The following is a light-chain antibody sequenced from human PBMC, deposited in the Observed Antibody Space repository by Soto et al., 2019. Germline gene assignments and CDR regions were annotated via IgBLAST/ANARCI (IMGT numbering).Light chain of an antibody. J-gene: IGLJ1*01. V-gene: IGLV2-11*01. CDR2: GVS. CDR1: SSDVGGYDY. CDR3: CSYSDTYTYV. Sequence: QSALTQPRSVSESPGQSVTISCTGTSSDVGGYDYLSWYQQHPGKAPKLLIYGVSEPPSGVPDRFSGSKSGSTASLTISGLQAEDEADYYCCSYSDTYTYVFGTGTKLTVL.